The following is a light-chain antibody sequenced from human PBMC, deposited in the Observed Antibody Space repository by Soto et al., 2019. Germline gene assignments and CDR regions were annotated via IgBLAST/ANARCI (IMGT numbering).Light chain of an antibody. Sequence: QSALTQPASLSGSPGQSITISCTGTSSDVGSYNLVSWYQQYPGKDPRLLIFESSKRPSGVSNRFSASKSGVTASLTISGLQAEDEADYYCSSYAGSNNKVFGTGTKLTVL. CDR3: SSYAGSNNKV. CDR1: SSDVGSYNL. V-gene: IGLV2-14*02. CDR2: ESS. J-gene: IGLJ1*01.